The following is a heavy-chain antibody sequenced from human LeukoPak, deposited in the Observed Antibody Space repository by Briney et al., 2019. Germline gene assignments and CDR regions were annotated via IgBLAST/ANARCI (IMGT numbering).Heavy chain of an antibody. J-gene: IGHJ5*02. V-gene: IGHV3-74*01. CDR2: INSDGSST. Sequence: PGGSLRLSCAGSGFTFSSYWMHWVRQAPGKGLVWVSRINSDGSSTNYADSVKGRFIISRDNAKNTLYLQMNSLRAEDTAVYYCARARLMNWFDPWGLGTLVTVSS. CDR3: ARARLMNWFDP. D-gene: IGHD2-8*01. CDR1: GFTFSSYW.